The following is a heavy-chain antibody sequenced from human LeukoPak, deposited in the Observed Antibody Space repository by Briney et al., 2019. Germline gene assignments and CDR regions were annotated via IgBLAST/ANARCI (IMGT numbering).Heavy chain of an antibody. D-gene: IGHD4-17*01. CDR2: IYYSGST. V-gene: IGHV4-39*01. CDR1: GGSISSSSYY. Sequence: KPSETLSLTCTVSGGSISSSSYYWGWIRQPPGKGLEWIGSIYYSGSTYYNPSLKSRVTISVDTSKNQFSLKLSSVTAADTAVYYCARQEDYGDPRNWFDPWGQGTLVTVSS. CDR3: ARQEDYGDPRNWFDP. J-gene: IGHJ5*02.